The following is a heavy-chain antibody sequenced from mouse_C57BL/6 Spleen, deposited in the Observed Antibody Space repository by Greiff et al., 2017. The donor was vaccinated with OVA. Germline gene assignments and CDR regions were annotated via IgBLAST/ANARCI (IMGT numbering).Heavy chain of an antibody. CDR2: IDPSDSYT. CDR3: ARSPGRGY. Sequence: QVQLQQPGAELVKPGASVKLSCKASGYTFTSYWMQWVKQRPGQGLEWIGAIDPSDSYTNYNQKFKGKATLTVDTSSSTAYMQLSSLTSEDSAVYYCARSPGRGYWGQGTTLTVSS. CDR1: GYTFTSYW. J-gene: IGHJ2*01. V-gene: IGHV1-50*01. D-gene: IGHD4-1*01.